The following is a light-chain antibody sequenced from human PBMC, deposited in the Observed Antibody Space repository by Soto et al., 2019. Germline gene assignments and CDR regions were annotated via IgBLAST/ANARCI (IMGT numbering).Light chain of an antibody. V-gene: IGLV7-43*01. CDR2: STS. J-gene: IGLJ3*02. CDR1: TGAVTSGYY. CDR3: LLYYGGGGAQLV. Sequence: QTVVTQEPSLTVSPGGTVTLTCASSTGAVTSGYYPNWFQQKPGQAPRALIYSTSKKHYWTPARFSGSLLGDKAALTLSGVQPEDEAEYYCLLYYGGGGAQLVFGGGTKLTVL.